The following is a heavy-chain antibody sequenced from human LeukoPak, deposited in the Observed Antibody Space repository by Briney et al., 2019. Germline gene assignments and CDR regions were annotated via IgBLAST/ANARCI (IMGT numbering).Heavy chain of an antibody. V-gene: IGHV3-49*03. Sequence: GGSLRLSCAASGFTFSDYAMSWFRQAPGKGLEWVALIRGTPYGGTTEYVASVKGRFTISRDDSKSIAYLQMNSLKTEDTAVYYCTRAGKPPYFDYWGQGTLVIVSS. CDR2: IRGTPYGGTT. CDR1: GFTFSDYA. J-gene: IGHJ4*02. CDR3: TRAGKPPYFDY.